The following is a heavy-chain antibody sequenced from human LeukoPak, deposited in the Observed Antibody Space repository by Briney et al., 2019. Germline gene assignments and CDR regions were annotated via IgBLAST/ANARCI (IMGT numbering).Heavy chain of an antibody. V-gene: IGHV3-23*01. J-gene: IGHJ4*02. CDR1: GLTFSSYA. CDR2: ISASSDST. Sequence: PGGSLRLSCAASGLTFSSYAMSWVRQAPGKGLEWVSCISASSDSTYHADSVKGRFTISRDNSKNTLYLHMNSLRAEDTAVYYCAKVRSSLVRGVLDSWGQGTLVTVSS. D-gene: IGHD3-10*01. CDR3: AKVRSSLVRGVLDS.